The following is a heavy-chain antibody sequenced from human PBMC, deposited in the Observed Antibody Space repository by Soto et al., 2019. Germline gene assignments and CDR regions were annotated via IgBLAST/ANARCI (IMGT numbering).Heavy chain of an antibody. V-gene: IGHV4-59*08. J-gene: IGHJ3*02. CDR3: ARMYSSSAIDAFDI. CDR2: IYYSGST. D-gene: IGHD6-6*01. Sequence: SETLSLTCTVSGGSISSYYWSWIRQPPGKGLEWIGYIYYSGSTNYNPSLKSRVTISVDTSKNQFSLKLSSVTAADTAVYYCARMYSSSAIDAFDIWGQGTMVTVS. CDR1: GGSISSYY.